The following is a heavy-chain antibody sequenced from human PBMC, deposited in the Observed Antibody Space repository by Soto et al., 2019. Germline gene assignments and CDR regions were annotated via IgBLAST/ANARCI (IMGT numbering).Heavy chain of an antibody. CDR1: GGLYSDYY. Sequence: SETLSLTCAVYGGLYSDYYWSGIRQAPGKGLEWIGEIHHSGTTNYNPSLKSRVTITLDTSKNQFTLRLSSVTAADTAVYYCAGHLPYLLDPWAQGALVTGSS. CDR3: AGHLPYLLDP. CDR2: IHHSGTT. V-gene: IGHV4-34*01. J-gene: IGHJ5*02. D-gene: IGHD3-10*01.